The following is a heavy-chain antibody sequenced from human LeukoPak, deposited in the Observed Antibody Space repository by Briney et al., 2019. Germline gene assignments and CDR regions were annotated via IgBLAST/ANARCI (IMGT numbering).Heavy chain of an antibody. Sequence: GGSLRLSCAASGFTFSSYGMHWVRQAPGKGLEWVAVIWYDGSNKYYADFVKGRFTISRDNSKNTLYLQMNSLRAEDTAVYYCASLFCSGGSCYYYWGQGTLVTASS. V-gene: IGHV3-33*01. CDR1: GFTFSSYG. D-gene: IGHD2-15*01. CDR3: ASLFCSGGSCYYY. CDR2: IWYDGSNK. J-gene: IGHJ4*02.